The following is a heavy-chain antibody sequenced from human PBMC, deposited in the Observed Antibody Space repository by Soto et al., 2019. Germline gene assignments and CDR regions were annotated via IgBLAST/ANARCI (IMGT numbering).Heavy chain of an antibody. J-gene: IGHJ6*02. CDR2: INPNSGGT. D-gene: IGHD6-19*01. V-gene: IGHV1-2*02. Sequence: ASVKVSCKASGYTFTGYYMHWVRQAPGQGLEWMGWINPNSGGTNYAQKFQGRVTMTRDTSISTAYMGLSRLRSDDTAVYYCARGGIGQWLVTHYGMDVWGQGTTVTVSS. CDR3: ARGGIGQWLVTHYGMDV. CDR1: GYTFTGYY.